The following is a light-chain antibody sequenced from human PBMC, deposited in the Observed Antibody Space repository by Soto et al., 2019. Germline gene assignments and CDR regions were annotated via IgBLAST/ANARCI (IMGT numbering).Light chain of an antibody. CDR3: QQYVSLPVT. Sequence: EVVLTQSPGTLSLSPGERATLSCRASQSVSSTYLAWYQQKPGQAPRLLIYGASSRATGTPDRFSGSGSGTDFTLTISRVEPEDFAVYYCQQYVSLPVTFGQGTRLEI. CDR1: QSVSSTY. V-gene: IGKV3-20*01. J-gene: IGKJ5*01. CDR2: GAS.